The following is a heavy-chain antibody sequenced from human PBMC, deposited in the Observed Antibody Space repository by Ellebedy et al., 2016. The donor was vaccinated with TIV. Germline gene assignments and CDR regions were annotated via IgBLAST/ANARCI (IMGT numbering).Heavy chain of an antibody. V-gene: IGHV4-34*01. D-gene: IGHD5-18*01. CDR1: GGSFSGYY. CDR2: SSHGGTT. J-gene: IGHJ4*02. Sequence: MPGGSLRLSCAVPGGSFSGYYWHWIRQPPGKGLEWIGESSHGGTTSYHPSLKGRVTISIDTSKSHFSLTLTSVTAADTAVYYCARGWQGYSYGTSFDYWGQGNLVTVSS. CDR3: ARGWQGYSYGTSFDY.